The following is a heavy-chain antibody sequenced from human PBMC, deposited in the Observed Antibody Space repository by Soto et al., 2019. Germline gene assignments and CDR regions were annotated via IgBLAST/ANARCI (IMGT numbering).Heavy chain of an antibody. J-gene: IGHJ6*01. CDR1: GDSVSSNSAA. D-gene: IGHD3-10*01. Sequence: PSQTLSLTCAISGDSVSSNSAAWNWIRQSPSRGLEWLGRTYYRSKWYNDYAVSVKSRITINPDTSKNQFSLQLNSVTPENTDVYYCAREGLLWFGELLFSPWRAPYGMDV. CDR3: AREGLLWFGELLFSPWRAPYGMDV. CDR2: TYYRSKWYN. V-gene: IGHV6-1*01.